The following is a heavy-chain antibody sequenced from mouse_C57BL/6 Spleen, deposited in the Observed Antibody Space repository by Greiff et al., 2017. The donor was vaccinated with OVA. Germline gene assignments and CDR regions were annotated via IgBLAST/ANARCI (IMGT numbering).Heavy chain of an antibody. CDR2: ISDGGSYT. CDR3: ARDLLLRYFDY. Sequence: EVKVVESGGGLVKPGGSLKLSCAASGFTFSSYAMSWVRQTPEKRLEWVATISDGGSYTYYPDNVKGRFTISRDNAKNNLYLQMSHLKSEDTAMYYCARDLLLRYFDYWGQGTTLTVSS. D-gene: IGHD1-1*01. V-gene: IGHV5-4*01. J-gene: IGHJ2*01. CDR1: GFTFSSYA.